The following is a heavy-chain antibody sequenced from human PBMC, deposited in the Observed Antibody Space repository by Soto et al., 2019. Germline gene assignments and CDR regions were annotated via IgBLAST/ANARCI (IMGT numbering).Heavy chain of an antibody. D-gene: IGHD3-22*01. CDR2: INSDGSST. Sequence: EVQLVESGGGLVQPGGSRRLSCAASGFTFSSYWMHWVRQAPGKGLVWVSRINSDGSSTSYADSVKGRFTISRDNAKNTLYLQMNSLRAEDTAVYYCARDRVTMIVVNGMDVWGQGTTVTVSS. J-gene: IGHJ6*02. CDR1: GFTFSSYW. V-gene: IGHV3-74*01. CDR3: ARDRVTMIVVNGMDV.